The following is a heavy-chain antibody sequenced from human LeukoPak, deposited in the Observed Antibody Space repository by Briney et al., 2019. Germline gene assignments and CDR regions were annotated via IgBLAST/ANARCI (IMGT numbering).Heavy chain of an antibody. Sequence: GGSLRLSCAASGFTFSSYGMHWVRQAPGKGLEWVALIQYDGSNKYYADSVKGRFTISRDNSKNTLYLQMNSLRAEDTAVYYCAKGTIRYCSSTGRYIDYWGQGTLVTVSS. CDR1: GFTFSSYG. J-gene: IGHJ4*02. CDR3: AKGTIRYCSSTGRYIDY. CDR2: IQYDGSNK. V-gene: IGHV3-30*02. D-gene: IGHD2-2*01.